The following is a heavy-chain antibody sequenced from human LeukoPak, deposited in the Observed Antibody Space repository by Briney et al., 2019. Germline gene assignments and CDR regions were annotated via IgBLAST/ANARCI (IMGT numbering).Heavy chain of an antibody. J-gene: IGHJ4*02. V-gene: IGHV1-69*04. Sequence: ASVKVSCKASGGTFSSYAISWVRQAPGQGLEWMGRIIPILGIANYAQKFQGRVTITADKSTSTAYMELGSLRSEDTAVYYCARDLGSGYYSDAYDYWGQGTLVTVSS. CDR1: GGTFSSYA. CDR2: IIPILGIA. D-gene: IGHD3-22*01. CDR3: ARDLGSGYYSDAYDY.